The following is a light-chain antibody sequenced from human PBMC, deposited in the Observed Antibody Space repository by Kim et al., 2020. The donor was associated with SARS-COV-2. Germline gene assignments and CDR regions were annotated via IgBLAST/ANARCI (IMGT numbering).Light chain of an antibody. CDR1: SGHSSYA. CDR2: VNRDGSH. J-gene: IGLJ3*02. Sequence: QLVLTQSPSASASLGASVQLTCILSSGHSSYAIAWHQQQPGKGPRFLMKVNRDGSHVKGDGIPDRFSGSTSGAERYLTISSLHPEDEADYYRQTWDTGIRVFGGGTQLTVL. V-gene: IGLV4-69*01. CDR3: QTWDTGIRV.